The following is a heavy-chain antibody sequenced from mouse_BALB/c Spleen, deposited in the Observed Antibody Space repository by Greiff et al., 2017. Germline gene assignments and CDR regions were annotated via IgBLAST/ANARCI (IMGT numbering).Heavy chain of an antibody. CDR1: GFTFSSYA. J-gene: IGHJ4*01. Sequence: EVQLVESGGGLVKPGGSLKLSCAASGFTFSSYAMSWVRQTPDKRLEWVATISDGGSYTYYPDSVKGRFTISRDNAKNNLYLQMSSLKSEDTAMYYCARGLGGDYCVSSYRRDMDYWGQGASVTVSS. CDR3: ARGLGGDYCVSSYRRDMDY. V-gene: IGHV5-4*01. CDR2: ISDGGSYT. D-gene: IGHD1-1*01.